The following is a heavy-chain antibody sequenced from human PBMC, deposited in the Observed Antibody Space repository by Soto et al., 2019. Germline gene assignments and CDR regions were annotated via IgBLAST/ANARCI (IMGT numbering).Heavy chain of an antibody. CDR1: GFTFSIYA. CDR3: AKDASPSTFDYGPPY. Sequence: EVKLLESGGGLVQPGGSLRLSFAASGFTFSIYAMSWVRQSQGKGLEWVSAISCSGGSTYYADSVKGRFTISRANSKNTLYLQMNSLRAEDTAVYYCAKDASPSTFDYGPPYWGQGTLVTVSS. V-gene: IGHV3-23*01. CDR2: ISCSGGST. J-gene: IGHJ4*02. D-gene: IGHD4-17*01.